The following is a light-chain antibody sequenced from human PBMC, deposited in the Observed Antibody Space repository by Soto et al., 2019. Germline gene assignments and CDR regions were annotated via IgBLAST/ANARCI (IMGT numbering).Light chain of an antibody. V-gene: IGLV1-40*01. CDR3: QSYDSSLSGYVV. Sequence: QSVLTQPPSVSGAPGQRVNISCTGSSSNIGAGYDVHWYQQLPGTAPKLLIYGNSNRPSGVPDRFSGSKSGTSASLAITGLQAEDEADYYCQSYDSSLSGYVVFGGGTKVTVL. CDR2: GNS. J-gene: IGLJ2*01. CDR1: SSNIGAGYD.